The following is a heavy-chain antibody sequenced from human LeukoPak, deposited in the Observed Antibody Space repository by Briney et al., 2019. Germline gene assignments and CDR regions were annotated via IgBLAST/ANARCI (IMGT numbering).Heavy chain of an antibody. CDR3: ARGQYSRAYYYYYYMDV. Sequence: SETLSLTCAVYGGSFSGYYWSWIRQPPGKGLEWIGEINHSGSTNYNPSLKSRVTISVDTSKNQFSLKLSSVTAADTAVYYCARGQYSRAYYYYYYMDVWGKGTTVTVSS. CDR1: GGSFSGYY. D-gene: IGHD6-13*01. J-gene: IGHJ6*03. V-gene: IGHV4-34*01. CDR2: INHSGST.